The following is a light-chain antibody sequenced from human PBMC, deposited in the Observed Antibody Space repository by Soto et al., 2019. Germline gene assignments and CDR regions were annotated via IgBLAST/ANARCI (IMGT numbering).Light chain of an antibody. V-gene: IGLV1-47*02. CDR3: SSWDDSVSAVA. J-gene: IGLJ2*01. CDR2: NNN. Sequence: QSVLTQPPSASGTPGQRVTISCSGSNSNIGRNHVYWYQQRPGTAPKLLIYNNNQRPSVVPARFSGSKSGTSASLAISVLRSEDEADYYCSSWDDSVSAVAFGGGTKLTVL. CDR1: NSNIGRNH.